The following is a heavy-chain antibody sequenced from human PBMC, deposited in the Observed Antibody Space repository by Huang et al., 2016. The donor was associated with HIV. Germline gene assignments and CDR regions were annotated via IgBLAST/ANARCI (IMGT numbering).Heavy chain of an antibody. V-gene: IGHV1-2*02. CDR2: SNPNTAVT. Sequence: QVQLVQSGAEAKKPGASVRVSCKTAGYTFSDYYVHWVRQAPGQGLQGVGCSNPNTAVTNYAQRFQGRLTGTRDRSITTAYMYLTWLTSDDTAVYYWARGGLRWPAPFDFWGQGTLVTVSS. CDR1: GYTFSDYY. D-gene: IGHD4-17*01. J-gene: IGHJ4*02. CDR3: ARGGLRWPAPFDF.